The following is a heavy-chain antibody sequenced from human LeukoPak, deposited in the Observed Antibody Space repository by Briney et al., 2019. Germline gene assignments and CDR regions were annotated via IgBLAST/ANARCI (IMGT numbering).Heavy chain of an antibody. J-gene: IGHJ6*03. CDR1: GYTFTSYA. D-gene: IGHD3-22*01. CDR3: ASNPPRDYYDSSGYSYYMDV. V-gene: IGHV7-4-1*02. CDR2: INTNTGNP. Sequence: ASVKVSCKASGYTFTSYAMNWVRQAPGQGLEWMGWINTNTGNPTYAQGFTGRFAFSLDTSVSTAYLQISSLKAEDTAVYYCASNPPRDYYDSSGYSYYMDVWGKGTTVTVFS.